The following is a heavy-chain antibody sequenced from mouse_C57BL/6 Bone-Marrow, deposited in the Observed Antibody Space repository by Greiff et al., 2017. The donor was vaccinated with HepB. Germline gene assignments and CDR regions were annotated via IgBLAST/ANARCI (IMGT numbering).Heavy chain of an antibody. CDR1: GYTFTSYW. Sequence: VQLQQSGAELVKPGASVKLSCKASGYTFTSYWMHWVKQRPGQGLEWIGMIHPNSGSTNYNEKFKSKATLTVDKSSSTAYMQLSSLTSEDSAVYYCARLLSYYYAMDYWGQGTSVTVSS. D-gene: IGHD2-1*01. V-gene: IGHV1-64*01. CDR3: ARLLSYYYAMDY. J-gene: IGHJ4*01. CDR2: IHPNSGST.